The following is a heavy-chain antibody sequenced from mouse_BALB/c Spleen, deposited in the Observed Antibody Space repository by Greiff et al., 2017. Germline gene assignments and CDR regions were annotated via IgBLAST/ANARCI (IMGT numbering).Heavy chain of an antibody. CDR1: EYEFPSHD. CDR3: ARHPLYYGSSYGYFDV. D-gene: IGHD1-1*01. Sequence: EVKLMESGGGLVQPGESLKLSCESNEYEFPSHDMSWVRKTPEKRLELVAAINSDGGSTYYPDTMERRFIISRDNTKKTLYLQMSSLRSEDTALYYCARHPLYYGSSYGYFDVWGAGTTVTVSS. J-gene: IGHJ1*01. V-gene: IGHV5-2*01. CDR2: INSDGGST.